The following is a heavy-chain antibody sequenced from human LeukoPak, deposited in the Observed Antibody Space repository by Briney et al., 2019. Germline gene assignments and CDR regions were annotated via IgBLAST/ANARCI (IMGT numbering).Heavy chain of an antibody. D-gene: IGHD6-19*01. CDR1: GFSSRDHA. J-gene: IGHJ4*02. V-gene: IGHV3-23*01. CDR3: AKQWLVGI. CDR2: LSETGETT. Sequence: GSLRLSCAASGFSSRDHAMNWVRQAPGQGLEWVSSLSETGETTDYADSVKGRFTISRDNSNNILYLQMNSLRADDTAVYYCAKQWLVGIWGQGTLVTVSS.